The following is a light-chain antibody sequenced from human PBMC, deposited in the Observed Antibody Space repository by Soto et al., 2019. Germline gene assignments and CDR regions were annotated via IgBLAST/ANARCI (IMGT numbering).Light chain of an antibody. CDR1: QTISSW. J-gene: IGKJ1*01. Sequence: DIQLTQSPSTLSASVGDRVTITCRASQTISSWLAWYQQKPGKAPNLLIYKTSNLESGVPSRFSGSGSGTEFTLTISSLQPDDFAIYYCQYYNDYCWTFGQGTKVEIK. V-gene: IGKV1-5*03. CDR3: QYYNDYCWT. CDR2: KTS.